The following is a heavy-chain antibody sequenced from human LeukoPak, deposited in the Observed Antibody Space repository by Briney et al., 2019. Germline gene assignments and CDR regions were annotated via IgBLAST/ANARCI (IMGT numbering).Heavy chain of an antibody. J-gene: IGHJ5*02. CDR2: TYYRSKWYN. CDR3: ARNSAYSSGWYGDPKYNWFDR. V-gene: IGHV6-1*01. CDR1: GDSVSSNSSA. D-gene: IGHD6-19*01. Sequence: SQTLSLTCAISGDSVSSNSSAWKWIRQSPSRGLEWLGRTYYRSKWYNDYALSVKSRITINPDTSKNQFSLQLNSVTPEDTAVYYCARNSAYSSGWYGDPKYNWFDRWGQGTLVTVSS.